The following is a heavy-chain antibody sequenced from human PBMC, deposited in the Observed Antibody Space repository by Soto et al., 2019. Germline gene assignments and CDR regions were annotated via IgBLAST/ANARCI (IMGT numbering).Heavy chain of an antibody. V-gene: IGHV4-31*03. Sequence: SETLSLTCTVSGVSIISGGYYWSWIRPHPGKGLEWIGYIYYSGSTYYNPSLKSRVTISVDTSKNQFSLKLSSVTAADTAVYYCAGPGYSGYDWAYDYWGQGTLVTVSS. J-gene: IGHJ4*02. CDR1: GVSIISGGYY. D-gene: IGHD5-12*01. CDR2: IYYSGST. CDR3: AGPGYSGYDWAYDY.